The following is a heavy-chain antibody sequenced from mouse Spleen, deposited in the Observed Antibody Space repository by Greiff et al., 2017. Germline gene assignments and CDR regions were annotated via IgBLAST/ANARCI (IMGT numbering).Heavy chain of an antibody. D-gene: IGHD2-1*01. CDR3: ARNYGNSAWFAY. Sequence: LMESGPELVKPGASVKISCKASGYTFTDYYINWVKQKPGQGLEWIGWIYPGSGNTKYNEKFKGKATLTVDTSSSTAYMQLSSLTSEDTAVYFCARNYGNSAWFAYWGQGTLVTVSA. V-gene: IGHV1-84*02. CDR1: GYTFTDYY. J-gene: IGHJ3*01. CDR2: IYPGSGNT.